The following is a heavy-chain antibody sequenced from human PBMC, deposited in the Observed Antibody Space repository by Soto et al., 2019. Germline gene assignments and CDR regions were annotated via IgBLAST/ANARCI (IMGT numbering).Heavy chain of an antibody. CDR2: IIPIFGTV. J-gene: IGHJ2*01. V-gene: IGHV1-69*12. CDR3: ARGNHRWLQLWYFDL. Sequence: QVQLVQSGAEVKKPGPPLHVSCKPSGGTFTTSPTTSLRHPPRHALQRMGGIIPIFGTVNYAQKFQGRVTITADESTSTAYMELSSLRSEDTAVYYCARGNHRWLQLWYFDLWGRGTLVTVSS. D-gene: IGHD5-12*01. CDR1: GGTFTTSP.